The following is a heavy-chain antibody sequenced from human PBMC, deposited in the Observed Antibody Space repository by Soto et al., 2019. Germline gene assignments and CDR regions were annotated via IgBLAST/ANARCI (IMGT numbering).Heavy chain of an antibody. CDR2: INHSGST. D-gene: IGHD6-13*01. CDR1: GGSFSGYY. V-gene: IGHV4-34*01. Sequence: SETLSLTCAVYGGSFSGYYWSWIRQPPGKGLEWIGEINHSGSTNYNPSLKSRVTLSVDTSKNQFSLKLSSVTAADTAVYYCARAAGIAAAGTGDAFDIWGQGTMVTVSS. J-gene: IGHJ3*02. CDR3: ARAAGIAAAGTGDAFDI.